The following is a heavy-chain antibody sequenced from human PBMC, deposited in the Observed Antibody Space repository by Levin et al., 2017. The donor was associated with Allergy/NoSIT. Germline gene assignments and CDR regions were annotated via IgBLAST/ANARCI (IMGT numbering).Heavy chain of an antibody. V-gene: IGHV3-21*01. CDR2: ISSSSSYI. Sequence: SGGSLRLSCAASGFTFSSYSMNWVRQAPGKGLEWVSSISSSSSYIYYADSVKGRFTISRDNAKNSLYLQMNSLRAEDTAVYYCARELRYFDWLSETNYDGMDVWGQGTTVTVSS. CDR3: ARELRYFDWLSETNYDGMDV. J-gene: IGHJ6*02. D-gene: IGHD3-9*01. CDR1: GFTFSSYS.